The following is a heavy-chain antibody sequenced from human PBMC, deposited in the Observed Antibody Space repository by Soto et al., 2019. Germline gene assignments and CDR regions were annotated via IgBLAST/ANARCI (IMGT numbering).Heavy chain of an antibody. CDR2: IVVGSGNT. CDR3: AADYSSGWYHPYYYYYGMDV. V-gene: IGHV1-58*01. J-gene: IGHJ6*02. D-gene: IGHD6-19*01. CDR1: GFTFTSSA. Sequence: ASVKVSCKASGFTFTSSAVQWVRQARGQRLEWIGWIVVGSGNTNYAQKFQERVTITRDMFTSTAYMELSSLRSEDTAVYYCAADYSSGWYHPYYYYYGMDVWGQGTTVTVSS.